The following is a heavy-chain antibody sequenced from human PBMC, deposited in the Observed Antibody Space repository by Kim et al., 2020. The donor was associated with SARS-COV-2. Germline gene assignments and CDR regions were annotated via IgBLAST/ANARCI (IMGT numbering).Heavy chain of an antibody. Sequence: GGSLRLSCAASGFTFSSYSMNLVRQAPGKGLEWVSSISSSSSYIYYADSVKGRFTISRDNAKNSLYLQMNSLRAEDTAVYYCARDGSIAAAGIDYWGQGTLVTVSS. CDR2: ISSSSSYI. CDR3: ARDGSIAAAGIDY. D-gene: IGHD6-13*01. CDR1: GFTFSSYS. J-gene: IGHJ4*02. V-gene: IGHV3-21*01.